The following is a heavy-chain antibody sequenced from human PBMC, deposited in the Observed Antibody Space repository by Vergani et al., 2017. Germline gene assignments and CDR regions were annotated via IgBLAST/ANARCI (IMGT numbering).Heavy chain of an antibody. Sequence: QVQLVESGGGLVKPGGSLRLSCAASGFSFSDHYMTWIRQAPGKGLEWVSYISNSGNTIDYADSVKGRFSISRDNAKSSLFLQMDSLRAEDTAVYYCARDHRDYNNDPGTFDIWGRWAMVTVSS. CDR3: ARDHRDYNNDPGTFDI. CDR2: ISNSGNTI. J-gene: IGHJ3*02. V-gene: IGHV3-11*01. CDR1: GFSFSDHY. D-gene: IGHD4-11*01.